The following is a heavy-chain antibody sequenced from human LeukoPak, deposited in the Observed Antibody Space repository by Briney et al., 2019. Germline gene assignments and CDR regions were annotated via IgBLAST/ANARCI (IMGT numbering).Heavy chain of an antibody. Sequence: GGSLRLSCATSGFTFSSSWMSWVRQAPGKGLECVANIKEDGREKYYVDSVKGRFTISRDNAKNSLYLQMNSLRAEDTAVYYCARDYHYDFWSGYSYYYYYYGMDVWGQGTTITVSS. J-gene: IGHJ6*02. D-gene: IGHD3-3*01. CDR1: GFTFSSSW. CDR2: IKEDGREK. CDR3: ARDYHYDFWSGYSYYYYYYGMDV. V-gene: IGHV3-7*01.